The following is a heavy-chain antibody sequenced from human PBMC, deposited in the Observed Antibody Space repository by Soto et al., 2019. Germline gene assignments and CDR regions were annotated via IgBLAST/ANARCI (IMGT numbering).Heavy chain of an antibody. D-gene: IGHD1-20*01. V-gene: IGHV3-30-3*01. CDR2: ISYDESSK. CDR1: GFTFSDYV. Sequence: PGGSLRLSCVASGFTFSDYVMHWVRQAPGKGLEWVTLISYDESSKYFADSVKGRFSISRDNPKTTLYLEINSLRPEDTAVYFCARQGIGARKYHYNYLDVWGLGTTVTVSS. CDR3: ARQGIGARKYHYNYLDV. J-gene: IGHJ6*02.